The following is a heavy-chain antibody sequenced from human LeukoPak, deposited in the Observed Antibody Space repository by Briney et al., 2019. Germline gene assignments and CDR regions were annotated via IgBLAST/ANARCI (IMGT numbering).Heavy chain of an antibody. J-gene: IGHJ4*02. V-gene: IGHV1-2*02. Sequence: ASVKVSCKASGYTFTGYYMHWVRQAPGQGLEWMGWINPNSGGTNYAQKFQGRVTMTRDTSISTAYMELSRLRSDDTAVYYCARDYYGSGSYFPIWGQGTLVTVSS. CDR1: GYTFTGYY. CDR2: INPNSGGT. D-gene: IGHD3-10*01. CDR3: ARDYYGSGSYFPI.